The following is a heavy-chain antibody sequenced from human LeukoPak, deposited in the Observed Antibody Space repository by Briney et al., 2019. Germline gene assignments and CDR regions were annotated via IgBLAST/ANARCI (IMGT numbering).Heavy chain of an antibody. CDR1: GFTFSSYS. CDR3: ARTNPVLWDFDL. CDR2: ISSSSSYI. V-gene: IGHV3-21*04. J-gene: IGHJ2*01. Sequence: PGGSLRLSCAASGFTFSSYSMNWVRQAPGKGLEWVSSISSSSSYIYYADSVKGRFTVSRHSSKNTLYLQMNSLRAEDTAVYYCARTNPVLWDFDLWGRGTLVTVSS.